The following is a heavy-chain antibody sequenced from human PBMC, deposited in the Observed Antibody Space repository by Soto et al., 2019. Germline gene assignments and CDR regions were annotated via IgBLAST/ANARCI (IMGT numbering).Heavy chain of an antibody. CDR3: ARDRSPTTGTTKMDYYYGMDV. CDR1: GGTFSSYA. V-gene: IGHV1-69*12. Sequence: QVQLVQSGAEVKKPGSSVKVSCKASGGTFSSYAISWVRQAPGQGLEWMGGIIPIFGTANYAQKFQGRVTITADESTSTAYMELSSLRSEDTAVYYCARDRSPTTGTTKMDYYYGMDVWGQGTTVTVSS. D-gene: IGHD1-1*01. CDR2: IIPIFGTA. J-gene: IGHJ6*02.